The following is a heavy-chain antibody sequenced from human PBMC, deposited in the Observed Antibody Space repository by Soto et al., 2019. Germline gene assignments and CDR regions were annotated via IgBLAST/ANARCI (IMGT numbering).Heavy chain of an antibody. CDR1: GGTFSSYA. D-gene: IGHD6-19*01. V-gene: IGHV1-69*13. CDR3: ARAPPIEVAGKRYYFDY. Sequence: SVKVSCKASGGTFSSYAISWVRQAPGQGLEWMGGIIPIFGTANYAQKFQGRVTITADESTSTAYMEPSSLRSEDTAVYYCARAPPIEVAGKRYYFDYSGPGTILTVYS. J-gene: IGHJ4*02. CDR2: IIPIFGTA.